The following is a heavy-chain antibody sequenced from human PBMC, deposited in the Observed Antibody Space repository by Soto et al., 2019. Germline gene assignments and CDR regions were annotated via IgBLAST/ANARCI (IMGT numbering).Heavy chain of an antibody. CDR3: ATAPYCGGDCYSYFQH. Sequence: GSLRLSCTASVFTFSSYAMSWVRQATGKGLEWVSAISGSGGSTYYADSVKGRFTISRDNSKNTLYLQMNSLTAEHTAVYYCATAPYCGGDCYSYFQHWGQGTLVTVSS. D-gene: IGHD2-21*02. J-gene: IGHJ1*01. V-gene: IGHV3-23*01. CDR2: ISGSGGST. CDR1: VFTFSSYA.